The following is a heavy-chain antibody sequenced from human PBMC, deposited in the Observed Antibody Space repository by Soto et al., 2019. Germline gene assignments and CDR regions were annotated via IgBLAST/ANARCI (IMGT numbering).Heavy chain of an antibody. D-gene: IGHD1-26*01. CDR2: ITGSGGST. V-gene: IGHV3-23*01. CDR1: GFTFSSYA. J-gene: IGHJ4*02. Sequence: GGSLRLSCAASGFTFSSYAMTWVRQAPGKGLEWASAITGSGGSTYYADSVKGRFTISRDNPKNTLYLQMNSLRAEDTAVYYCAKLLRSGYYSDFWGQGTLVTVYS. CDR3: AKLLRSGYYSDF.